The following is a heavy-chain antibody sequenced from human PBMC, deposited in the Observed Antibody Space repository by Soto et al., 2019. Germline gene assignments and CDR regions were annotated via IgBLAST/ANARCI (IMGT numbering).Heavy chain of an antibody. CDR2: ISAYNGNT. Sequence: ASVKVSCKASGYTSTSYGISWVRQAPGQGLEWMGWISAYNGNTNYAQKLQGRVTMTTDTSTSTAYMELRSLRSDDTAVYYCAREGSYYDSSGYYSPHYWGQGTLVTVSS. D-gene: IGHD3-22*01. CDR1: GYTSTSYG. CDR3: AREGSYYDSSGYYSPHY. J-gene: IGHJ4*02. V-gene: IGHV1-18*01.